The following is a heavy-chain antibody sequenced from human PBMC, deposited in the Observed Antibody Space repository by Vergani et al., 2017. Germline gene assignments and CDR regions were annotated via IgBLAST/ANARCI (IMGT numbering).Heavy chain of an antibody. CDR1: EYSFGNYW. D-gene: IGHD1-1*01. J-gene: IGHJ4*02. CDR2: IYHADSDT. Sequence: EVELVQSGPEMRKPGESPKISCKGSEYSFGNYWIGWVRQMPGKGLEWMGIIYHADSDTRYSPSFQGQVTISADKSISTAFLQWDSLKASDTALYYCARHTTYTDSWGQGTLVTVSS. V-gene: IGHV5-51*01. CDR3: ARHTTYTDS.